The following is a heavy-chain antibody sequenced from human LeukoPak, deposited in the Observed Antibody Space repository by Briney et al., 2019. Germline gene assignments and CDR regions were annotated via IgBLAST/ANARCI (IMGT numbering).Heavy chain of an antibody. D-gene: IGHD2-2*02. J-gene: IGHJ6*03. CDR2: ISGSGDST. CDR1: GFSFSTYW. Sequence: HPGGSLRLSCAASGFSFSTYWMHWVPQVPGKGLEWVSLISGSGDSTYYADSVKGRFTISRDNSKNTLYLQMNSLRVEDTAIYYCAKVYHRNYMDVWGKGTTVTVSS. CDR3: AKVYHRNYMDV. V-gene: IGHV3-23*01.